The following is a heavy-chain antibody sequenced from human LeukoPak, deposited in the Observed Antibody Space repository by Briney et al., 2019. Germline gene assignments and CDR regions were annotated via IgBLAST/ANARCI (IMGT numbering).Heavy chain of an antibody. D-gene: IGHD1-14*01. J-gene: IGHJ6*03. CDR2: ISSTGSSK. CDR1: GFTFSSYS. CDR3: ARGSQNHWNYYYMDV. Sequence: GGSLRLSCAASGFTFSSYSINWVRQAPGKGLEWVSSISSTGSSKYYADSVKGRFTISRDNAKNSLYLQMNSLRSEDTAVYYCARGSQNHWNYYYMDVWGKGTTVTVSS. V-gene: IGHV3-21*04.